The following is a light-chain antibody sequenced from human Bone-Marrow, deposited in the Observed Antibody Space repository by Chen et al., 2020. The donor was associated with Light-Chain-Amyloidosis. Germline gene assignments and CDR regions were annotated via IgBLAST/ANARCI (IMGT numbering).Light chain of an antibody. CDR3: QQYYSTPT. J-gene: IGKJ5*01. CDR1: RTLLSISNNKNH. Sequence: IEMTQSPDSLGVSLGERATINCKSNRTLLSISNNKNHLAWYRQRPGQPPELLISWASSRTSGVPDRFRGSGSGTDFTLTITDLQPEDVAVYHCQQYYSTPTFGQGTRLDIK. CDR2: WAS. V-gene: IGKV4-1*01.